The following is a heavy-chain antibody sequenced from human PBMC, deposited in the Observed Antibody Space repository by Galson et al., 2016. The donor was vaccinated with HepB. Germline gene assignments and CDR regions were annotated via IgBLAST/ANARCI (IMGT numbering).Heavy chain of an antibody. CDR3: ARAPYYESGRLDV. J-gene: IGHJ6*02. V-gene: IGHV4-59*02. CDR2: LYYTGPS. D-gene: IGHD3-3*01. CDR1: DDSVSSSF. Sequence: ETLSLTCSVADDSVSSSFFSWIRQPPGKALEWIGYLYYTGPSDYNPSLKSRATISLDRSKNLLSLSLSSVTAADTAVYYCARAPYYESGRLDVWGQGTTVAVSS.